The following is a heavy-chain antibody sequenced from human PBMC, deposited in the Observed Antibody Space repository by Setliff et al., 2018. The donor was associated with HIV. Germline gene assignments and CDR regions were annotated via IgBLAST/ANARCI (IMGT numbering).Heavy chain of an antibody. CDR1: GFTFSLAW. CDR3: AALKGYSYGRGCFDP. V-gene: IGHV3-15*01. Sequence: GGSLRLSCTASGFTFSLAWMNWVRQAPEKGLEWVGRIKSNSDAESADYTAPVKGRFTISRDDSKNTLFLQMNSLKTEDTAVYYCAALKGYSYGRGCFDPWGQGTLVTVSS. CDR2: IKSNSDAESA. D-gene: IGHD5-18*01. J-gene: IGHJ5*02.